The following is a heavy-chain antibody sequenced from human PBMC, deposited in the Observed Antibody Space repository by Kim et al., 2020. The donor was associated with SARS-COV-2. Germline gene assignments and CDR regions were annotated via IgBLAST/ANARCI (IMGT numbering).Heavy chain of an antibody. CDR3: ARGNSQYYYGMDV. V-gene: IGHV3-53*01. Sequence: YAADVKGRFTISRDNPKNTLYLQMNSLRAEDTAVYYCARGNSQYYYGMDVWGQGTTVTVSS. J-gene: IGHJ6*02. D-gene: IGHD1-7*01.